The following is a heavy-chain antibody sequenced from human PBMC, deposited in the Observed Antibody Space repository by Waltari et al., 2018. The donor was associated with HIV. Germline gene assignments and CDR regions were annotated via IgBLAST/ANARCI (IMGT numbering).Heavy chain of an antibody. CDR1: GFSFSIYA. J-gene: IGHJ3*02. CDR2: IWSESTNK. Sequence: VQLVESGGGVVQPGRSLRLSCAASGFSFSIYAMHWVRQAPGKGLEWVAVIWSESTNKYYVDSVKGRFTVSRDNSENKVYLQMNSLRADDTAVYYCARGRGRAFDIWGQGTMVIVSS. D-gene: IGHD3-10*01. CDR3: ARGRGRAFDI. V-gene: IGHV3-33*04.